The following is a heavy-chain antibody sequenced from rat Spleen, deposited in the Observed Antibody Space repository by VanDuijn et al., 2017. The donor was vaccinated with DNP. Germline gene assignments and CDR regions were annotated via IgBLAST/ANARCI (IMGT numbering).Heavy chain of an antibody. Sequence: QVQLKESGPGLVQPSQTLSLTCTVSGFSLTSYHVHWVRQPPGKGLEWMGRMQSGGGTDYNSPLKSRLSISRDTSKSQVFLKMNSVQTEDTAMYFCVRSGGAGGDYWGQGVMVTVSS. CDR2: MQSGGGT. D-gene: IGHD4-3*01. CDR1: GFSLTSYH. J-gene: IGHJ2*01. V-gene: IGHV2-27*01. CDR3: VRSGGAGGDY.